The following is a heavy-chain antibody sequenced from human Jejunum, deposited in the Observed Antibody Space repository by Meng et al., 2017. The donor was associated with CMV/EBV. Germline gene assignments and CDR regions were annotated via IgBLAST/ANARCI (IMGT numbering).Heavy chain of an antibody. CDR3: ARGHCTRTSCYTGAFDH. Sequence: RRSHGWGWVRQPPGKGLEWIGEISPTEASNYDPSLKSRVSMSVDRSKNQFSLKVRSVTAADTAVYYCARGHCTRTSCYTGAFDHWGQGRLVTVSS. CDR2: ISPTEAS. D-gene: IGHD2-2*02. V-gene: IGHV4-4*02. CDR1: RRSHG. J-gene: IGHJ4*02.